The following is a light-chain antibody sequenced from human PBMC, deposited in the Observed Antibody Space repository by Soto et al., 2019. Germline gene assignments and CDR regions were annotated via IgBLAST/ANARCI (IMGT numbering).Light chain of an antibody. V-gene: IGKV3-20*01. CDR3: QQYGSSVT. Sequence: EIVLTQSPGTLSLSPGERATLSCRASQSVSSSYLAWYQQKPGQAPRLLIYGASSRATGIPARFSGSGSGTYFTLTISRLEPEVFAVYYCQQYGSSVTFGGGNKVEIK. CDR2: GAS. J-gene: IGKJ4*01. CDR1: QSVSSSY.